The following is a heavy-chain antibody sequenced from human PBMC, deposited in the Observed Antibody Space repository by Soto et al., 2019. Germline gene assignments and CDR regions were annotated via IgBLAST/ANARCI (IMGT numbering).Heavy chain of an antibody. J-gene: IGHJ4*02. CDR1: GFSFSDYG. CDR3: GKDLMGEQWLGVMHY. V-gene: IGHV3-30*18. Sequence: QVQLEESGGNVVQPGRSLRLSCAASGFSFSDYGMHWVRQAPGKGLESVALLSYDGDKEYYADSVEGRFTSSRDNSKNTVFLQMNSLRPEDTAVYYCGKDLMGEQWLGVMHYWGQGTLVTVSS. CDR2: LSYDGDKE. D-gene: IGHD6-19*01.